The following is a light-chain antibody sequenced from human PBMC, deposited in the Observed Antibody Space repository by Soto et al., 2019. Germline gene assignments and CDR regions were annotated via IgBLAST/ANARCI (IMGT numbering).Light chain of an antibody. Sequence: DIQMNQSPSSLSASVGDRVTITCRASQSVSNSLNWYQQTSGKPPKLLIYAASSLQSGVPSRFSGSVSGTDFTLTISSLQPDDFATYYCQQSFYVPYTFGPGTKVDIK. CDR1: QSVSNS. V-gene: IGKV1-39*01. CDR3: QQSFYVPYT. CDR2: AAS. J-gene: IGKJ3*01.